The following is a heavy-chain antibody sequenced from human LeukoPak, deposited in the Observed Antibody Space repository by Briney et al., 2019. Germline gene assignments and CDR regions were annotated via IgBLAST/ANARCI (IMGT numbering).Heavy chain of an antibody. Sequence: GGSLRLSCAASGFTFSSYGMHWVRQAPGKGLGWVAVIWYDGSNNYYADSVKGRFTISRDNSKNTLYLHMNSLRAADTAVYYCARDQTLYYYDSSDAFDIWGQGTMVTVSS. CDR3: ARDQTLYYYDSSDAFDI. CDR1: GFTFSSYG. J-gene: IGHJ3*02. CDR2: IWYDGSNN. D-gene: IGHD3-22*01. V-gene: IGHV3-33*01.